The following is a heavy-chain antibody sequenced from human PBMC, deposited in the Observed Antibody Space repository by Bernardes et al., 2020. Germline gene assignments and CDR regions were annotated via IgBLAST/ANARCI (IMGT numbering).Heavy chain of an antibody. D-gene: IGHD4-17*01. CDR1: GYTLTELS. J-gene: IGHJ5*02. Sequence: ASVKVSCKVSGYTLTELSMHWVRQAPGKGLEWMGGFDPEDGETIYAQKFQGRVTMTEDTSTDTAYMELSSLRSEDTAVYYCATLGSMTTVTNNWFDPWGQGTLVTVSS. CDR3: ATLGSMTTVTNNWFDP. V-gene: IGHV1-24*01. CDR2: FDPEDGET.